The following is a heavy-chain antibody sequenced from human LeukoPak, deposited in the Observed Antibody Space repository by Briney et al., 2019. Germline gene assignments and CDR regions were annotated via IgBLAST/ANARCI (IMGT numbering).Heavy chain of an antibody. J-gene: IGHJ4*02. CDR3: ARGLQGYGYYYYFDY. D-gene: IGHD5-18*01. V-gene: IGHV3-53*01. Sequence: GGSLRLSCAASVFTVSSNYMSWVRQAPGKGLEWVSVIYSGGSTYYADSVKGRFTISRGNSKNTLYLQMNSLRAEDTAVYYCARGLQGYGYYYYFDYWGQGTLVTVSS. CDR2: IYSGGST. CDR1: VFTVSSNY.